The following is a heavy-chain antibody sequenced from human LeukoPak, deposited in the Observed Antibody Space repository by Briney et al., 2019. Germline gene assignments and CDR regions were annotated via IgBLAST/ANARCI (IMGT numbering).Heavy chain of an antibody. CDR1: GGTFSSYA. J-gene: IGHJ5*02. V-gene: IGHV1-69*13. Sequence: EASVKVSCKASGGTFSSYAISWVRQASGQGLEWMGGIIPIFGTANYAQKFQGRVTITADESTSTAYMELSSLRSEDTAVYYCARISGSSRGFDPWGQGTLVTVSS. D-gene: IGHD3-10*01. CDR2: IIPIFGTA. CDR3: ARISGSSRGFDP.